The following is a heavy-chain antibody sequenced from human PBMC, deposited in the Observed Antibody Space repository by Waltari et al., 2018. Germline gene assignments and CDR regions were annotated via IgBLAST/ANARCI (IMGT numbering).Heavy chain of an antibody. V-gene: IGHV3-53*01. CDR3: ARDGGTYDRTNYYYYGMDV. J-gene: IGHJ6*02. D-gene: IGHD3-22*01. CDR2: IFSGGST. CDR1: GFTVSSNY. Sequence: EVQLVESGGGLIQPGGSLRLSCAASGFTVSSNYMSWVRQAPGKGLEWVSVIFSGGSTYYADSGKCRFTISRDNSKNTLYLQMNSLRAEDTAVYYCARDGGTYDRTNYYYYGMDVWGQGTTVTVSS.